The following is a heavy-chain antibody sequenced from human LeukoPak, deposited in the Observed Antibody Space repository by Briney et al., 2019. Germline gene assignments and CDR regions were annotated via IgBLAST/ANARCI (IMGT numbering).Heavy chain of an antibody. V-gene: IGHV1-18*01. CDR2: ISAYNGNT. J-gene: IGHJ4*02. CDR1: GYTFTSYG. CDR3: AKDPGPPYPHPKYQLWLCFDN. D-gene: IGHD5-18*01. Sequence: ASVKVSCKASGYTFTSYGISWVRQAPGQGLEWMGWISAYNGNTNYAQKLQGRVTMTTDTSTSTAYMELRSLRSDDTAVYYCAKDPGPPYPHPKYQLWLCFDNWGQGALVTVSS.